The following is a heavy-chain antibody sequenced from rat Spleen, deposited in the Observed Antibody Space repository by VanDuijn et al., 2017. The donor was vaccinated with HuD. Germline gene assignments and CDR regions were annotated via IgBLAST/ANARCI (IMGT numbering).Heavy chain of an antibody. CDR1: GFTFSTAG. CDR3: APNSGWEY. CDR2: IKAKSNNYAT. D-gene: IGHD4-3*01. Sequence: EVQVLESGGGLVQPGNSLKLSCATSGFTFSTAGMYWYRQFPEKRLEWVARIKAKSNNYATDYTESVKGRFTISRDDSKSSIYLQMNNLKEEDTAIYYCAPNSGWEYWGQGVMVTVSS. V-gene: IGHV6-6*01. J-gene: IGHJ2*01.